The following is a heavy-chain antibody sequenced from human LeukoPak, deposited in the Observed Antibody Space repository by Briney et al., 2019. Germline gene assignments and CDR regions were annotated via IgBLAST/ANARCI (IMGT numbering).Heavy chain of an antibody. CDR2: IIPIFGTA. Sequence: SAKVSCKASGGTFSSYAISWVRQAPGQGLEWMGGIIPIFGTANYAQKFQGRVTITADESTSTAYMELSSLRSEDTAVYYCARASLNGSGYPHPHYYGMDVWGQGTTVTVSS. J-gene: IGHJ6*02. D-gene: IGHD3-22*01. CDR1: GGTFSSYA. CDR3: ARASLNGSGYPHPHYYGMDV. V-gene: IGHV1-69*13.